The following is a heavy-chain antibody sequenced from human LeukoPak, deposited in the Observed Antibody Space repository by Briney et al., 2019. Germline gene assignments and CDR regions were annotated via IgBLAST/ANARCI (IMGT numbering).Heavy chain of an antibody. CDR2: INPSGGST. D-gene: IGHD2-15*01. Sequence: ASVKVSCKASGYTFTSYYMHWVRQAPGQGLEWMGIINPSGGSTSYAQKFQGRVTMTRDTSTSTVYTELSSLRSEDTAVYYCARDLGYCSGGSCYQTTYFDYWGQGTLVTVSS. J-gene: IGHJ4*02. CDR1: GYTFTSYY. CDR3: ARDLGYCSGGSCYQTTYFDY. V-gene: IGHV1-46*01.